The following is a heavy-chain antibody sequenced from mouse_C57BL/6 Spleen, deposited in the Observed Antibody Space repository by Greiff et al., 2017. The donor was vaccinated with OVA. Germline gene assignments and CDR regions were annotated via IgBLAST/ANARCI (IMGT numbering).Heavy chain of an antibody. V-gene: IGHV1-81*01. CDR3: ARNYYDYDGYYAMDY. J-gene: IGHJ4*01. CDR2: INPGSGGT. Sequence: VQLQQSGAELARPGASVKLSCKASGYTFTSYGISWVKQRPGQGLEWIGVINPGSGGTNYNEKFKGKATLTADKSSSTAYMQLSSLTSEDSAVYFCARNYYDYDGYYAMDYWGQGTSVTVSS. D-gene: IGHD2-4*01. CDR1: GYTFTSYG.